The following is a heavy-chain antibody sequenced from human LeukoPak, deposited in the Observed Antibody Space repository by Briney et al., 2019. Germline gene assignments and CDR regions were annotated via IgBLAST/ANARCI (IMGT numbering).Heavy chain of an antibody. D-gene: IGHD6-6*01. Sequence: PGRSLRLSCAASGFTFDDYAMHWVRQAPGKGLEWVSGISWNSGSIGYAASVKGRFTISRDNAKNSLYLQMNSLRAEDTALYYCAKAVYSSSPPPYYFDYWGQGTLVTVSS. CDR2: ISWNSGSI. V-gene: IGHV3-9*01. J-gene: IGHJ4*02. CDR1: GFTFDDYA. CDR3: AKAVYSSSPPPYYFDY.